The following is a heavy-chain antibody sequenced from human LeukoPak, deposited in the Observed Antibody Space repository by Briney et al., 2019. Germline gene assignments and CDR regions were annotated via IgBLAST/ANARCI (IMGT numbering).Heavy chain of an antibody. D-gene: IGHD3-3*01. CDR3: AGDLRFLEWFDFDY. CDR1: RFTFSSYG. Sequence: GGSLRLSCAASRFTFSSYGMHWVRQAPGKGLEWVAFIRYDGSNKYYADSVKGRFTISRDNSKNTLYLQMNSLRAEDTAVYYCAGDLRFLEWFDFDYWGQGTLVTVSS. V-gene: IGHV3-30*02. J-gene: IGHJ4*02. CDR2: IRYDGSNK.